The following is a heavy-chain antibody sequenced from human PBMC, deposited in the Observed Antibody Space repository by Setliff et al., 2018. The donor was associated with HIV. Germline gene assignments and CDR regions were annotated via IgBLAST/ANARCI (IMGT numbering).Heavy chain of an antibody. CDR2: IVAAFGST. Sequence: SVKVSCKASGDTFRMDTISWLRQAPGHGPEWMGGIVAAFGSTTYAQKFQGRIRITADASTSTVYMELRSLTPEDTAVYYCARDGSGILRGTFDIWGQGTLVTVSS. V-gene: IGHV1-69*13. CDR1: GDTFRMDT. CDR3: ARDGSGILRGTFDI. D-gene: IGHD3-10*01. J-gene: IGHJ3*02.